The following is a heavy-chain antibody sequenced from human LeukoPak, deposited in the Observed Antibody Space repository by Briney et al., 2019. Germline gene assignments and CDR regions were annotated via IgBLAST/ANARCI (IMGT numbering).Heavy chain of an antibody. CDR2: ISPSGAST. CDR1: GFTFSDHY. V-gene: IGHV3-11*04. D-gene: IGHD2-15*01. Sequence: GGSLRLSCAGSGFTFSDHYMSWIRQAPGKGLESVSYISPSGASTVYADSAKGRFTISRDNAKNSLYLQINSLRVEDTAVYYRSREPRLLAYWGQGNLVTVSS. CDR3: SREPRLLAY. J-gene: IGHJ4*02.